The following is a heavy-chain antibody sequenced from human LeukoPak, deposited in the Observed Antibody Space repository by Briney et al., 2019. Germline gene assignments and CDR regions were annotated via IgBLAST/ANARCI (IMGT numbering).Heavy chain of an antibody. CDR2: ISSSSSTI. Sequence: GGSLRLSCAASGFTFSSYSMNWVRQAPGKGLEWVSYISSSSSTIYYADSVKGRFTISRDNAKNSLYLQMNSLRAEDTAVYYCARGDISGLRGWGQGTLVIVSS. V-gene: IGHV3-48*01. CDR1: GFTFSSYS. CDR3: ARGDISGLRG. D-gene: IGHD3/OR15-3a*01. J-gene: IGHJ4*02.